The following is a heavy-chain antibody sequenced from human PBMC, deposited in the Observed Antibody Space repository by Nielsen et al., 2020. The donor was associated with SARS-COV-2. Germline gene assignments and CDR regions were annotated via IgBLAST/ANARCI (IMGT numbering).Heavy chain of an antibody. Sequence: GESLKISCTGSGFTFGDFAMSWVRQAPGKGLEWVSTISGSGGSTHYADSVKGRFTISRDKSKNTLYLQMNSLRAEDTAVYYCARDPEGLFWYFDLWGRGTLVTVSS. CDR2: ISGSGGST. V-gene: IGHV3-23*01. CDR1: GFTFGDFA. CDR3: ARDPEGLFWYFDL. D-gene: IGHD3-3*01. J-gene: IGHJ2*01.